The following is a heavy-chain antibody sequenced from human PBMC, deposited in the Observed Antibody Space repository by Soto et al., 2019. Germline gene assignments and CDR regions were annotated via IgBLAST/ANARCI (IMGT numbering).Heavy chain of an antibody. J-gene: IGHJ4*02. CDR3: GRGGCDSTMAPGY. CDR1: GFSFSFYL. CDR2: INPDGSAT. Sequence: RGFLRLGCATSGFSFSFYLMHWVRPAPGKGLVWVSRINPDGSATNYANSVKGRFTISRDNAKNTLYLQMNSLRAEDTAVFYCGRGGCDSTMAPGYWGQGTMLTVSS. D-gene: IGHD5-18*01. V-gene: IGHV3-74*01.